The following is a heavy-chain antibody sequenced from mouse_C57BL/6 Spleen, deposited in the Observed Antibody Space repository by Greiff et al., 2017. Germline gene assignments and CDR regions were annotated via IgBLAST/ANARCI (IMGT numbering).Heavy chain of an antibody. V-gene: IGHV1-26*01. CDR2: INPNNGGT. Sequence: VQLQQSGPELVKPGASVKISCKASGYTFTDYYMNWVKQSHGKSLEWIGDINPNNGGTSYNQKFKGKATLTVDKSSSTAYMELRSLTSEDSAVYYCAREDYDYGYYAMDYWGQGTSVTVSS. CDR1: GYTFTDYY. D-gene: IGHD2-4*01. J-gene: IGHJ4*01. CDR3: AREDYDYGYYAMDY.